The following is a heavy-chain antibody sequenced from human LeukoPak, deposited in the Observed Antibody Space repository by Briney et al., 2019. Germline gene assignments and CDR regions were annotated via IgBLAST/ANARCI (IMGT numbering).Heavy chain of an antibody. D-gene: IGHD3-22*01. CDR1: GYTFTSYG. CDR2: ISAYNGNT. V-gene: IGHV1-18*01. CDR3: ARDWSYDSSGYYRRDYYYYGMDV. J-gene: IGHJ6*02. Sequence: WASVKVSCKASGYTFTSYGISWVRQAPGQGLEWMGWISAYNGNTNYAQKLQGRVTMTTDTSTSTAYMELRSLRSDDTAVYYCARDWSYDSSGYYRRDYYYYGMDVWGQGTTVTVSS.